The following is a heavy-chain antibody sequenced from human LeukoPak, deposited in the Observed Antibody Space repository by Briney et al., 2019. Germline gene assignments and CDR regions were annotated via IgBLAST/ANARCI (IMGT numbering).Heavy chain of an antibody. D-gene: IGHD6-13*01. V-gene: IGHV4-4*07. Sequence: SETLSLTCTVSGGSISSDYWSWIRQPDGEGLEWIGRIYTSGSTNYNPSLKSRVSMSVDTSTNQFSLKLSSVTAADTAVYYCARDSLVHPNRWFDPWGQGTLVTVSS. CDR1: GGSISSDY. CDR2: IYTSGST. J-gene: IGHJ5*02. CDR3: ARDSLVHPNRWFDP.